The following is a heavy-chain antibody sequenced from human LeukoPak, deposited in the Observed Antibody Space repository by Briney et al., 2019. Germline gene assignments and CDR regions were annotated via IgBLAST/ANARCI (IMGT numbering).Heavy chain of an antibody. Sequence: PSETLSLTCAVSGGSISSPNCWGWVRQSPGKGLEWIGEIYHSGSTTYNPSLKSRVTMSIDKSKNHFSLKVNSVTAADTAVYYCARVSRYLGWFDPWGQGTLVTVSS. J-gene: IGHJ5*02. CDR3: ARVSRYLGWFDP. V-gene: IGHV4-4*02. D-gene: IGHD1-14*01. CDR1: GGSISSPNC. CDR2: IYHSGST.